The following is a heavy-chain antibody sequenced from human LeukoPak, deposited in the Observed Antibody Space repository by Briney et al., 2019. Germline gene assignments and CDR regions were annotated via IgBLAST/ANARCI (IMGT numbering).Heavy chain of an antibody. CDR3: ARDPDAVYSGYDSDWFDP. J-gene: IGHJ5*02. D-gene: IGHD5-12*01. CDR2: ISAYNGNT. Sequence: ASVNVSCKASGYTFTSYGISWVRQAPGQGLEWMGWISAYNGNTNYAQKLQGRVTMTTDTSTSTAYMELRSLRSDETAVYYCARDPDAVYSGYDSDWFDPWGQGTLVTVSS. V-gene: IGHV1-18*04. CDR1: GYTFTSYG.